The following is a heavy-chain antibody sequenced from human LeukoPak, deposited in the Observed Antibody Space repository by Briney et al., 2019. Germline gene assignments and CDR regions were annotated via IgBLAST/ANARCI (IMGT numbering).Heavy chain of an antibody. V-gene: IGHV2-70*20. CDR2: LAWDDDK. J-gene: IGHJ4*02. D-gene: IGHD2-15*01. CDR3: ERTYCSGCRCYYDY. CDR1: GFLLSTRGMC. Sequence: SGPALVKPPQPLTLTCTFSGFLLSTRGMCVSWVRQPPGKVLEWLAPLAWDDDKSYSPSLMTRPHFATDTPKSQVVLTMTKMDPVDTATYYFERTYCSGCRCYYDYWGQGTLVTVSS.